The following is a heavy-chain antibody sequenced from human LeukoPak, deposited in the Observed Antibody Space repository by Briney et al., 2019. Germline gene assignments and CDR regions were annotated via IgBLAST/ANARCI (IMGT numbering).Heavy chain of an antibody. CDR2: IWYDGSNK. CDR1: GFTFSSYG. J-gene: IGHJ6*02. D-gene: IGHD4-11*01. CDR3: ARDADSNYGYGMDV. Sequence: GGSLRLSRAASGFTFSSYGMHWVRQAPGKGLEWVAVIWYDGSNKYYADSVKGRFTISRDNSKNTLYLQMNSLRAEDTAVYYCARDADSNYGYGMDVWGQGTTVTVSS. V-gene: IGHV3-33*01.